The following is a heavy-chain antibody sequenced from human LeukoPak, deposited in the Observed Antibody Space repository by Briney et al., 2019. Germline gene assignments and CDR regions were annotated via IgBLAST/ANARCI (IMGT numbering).Heavy chain of an antibody. Sequence: ASVKVSCKASGYTFTSYDINWVRQATGQGLEWMGWMNPNSGNTGYAQKFQGRVTMTRNTSISTAYMELSSLRSEDTAVYYCARELGAATSDAFDIWGQGTMVTVSS. CDR2: MNPNSGNT. J-gene: IGHJ3*02. CDR1: GYTFTSYD. V-gene: IGHV1-8*01. D-gene: IGHD2-15*01. CDR3: ARELGAATSDAFDI.